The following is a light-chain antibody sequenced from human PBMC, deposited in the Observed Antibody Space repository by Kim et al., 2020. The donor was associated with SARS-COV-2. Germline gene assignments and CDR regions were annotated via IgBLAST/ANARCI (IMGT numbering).Light chain of an antibody. CDR1: SSNIGAGYD. V-gene: IGLV1-40*01. CDR3: QSYDNTLSGYV. J-gene: IGLJ1*01. Sequence: QSVLTQLPSVFGAPGQRVTISCTGSSSNIGAGYDVHWYQQFPGTAPKLLIYGSTNRPSGVPDRFSGSKSGTSASLAITGLQAEDEADYFCQSYDNTLSGYVFATGTKVTVL. CDR2: GST.